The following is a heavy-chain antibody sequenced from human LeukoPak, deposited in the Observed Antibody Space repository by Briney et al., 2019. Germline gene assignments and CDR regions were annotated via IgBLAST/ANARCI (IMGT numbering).Heavy chain of an antibody. Sequence: SETLSLTCTVSGGSMNSFFWSWIRQPPGKGLEWIGYIHYSGSTNYNPSLKSRVTISVDTSKNQFSLKLSSVSAADTAVYYCARSMVRGTPLRWFVPWGQGTLVTVSS. D-gene: IGHD3-10*01. CDR2: IHYSGST. V-gene: IGHV4-59*01. CDR1: GGSMNSFF. CDR3: ARSMVRGTPLRWFVP. J-gene: IGHJ5*02.